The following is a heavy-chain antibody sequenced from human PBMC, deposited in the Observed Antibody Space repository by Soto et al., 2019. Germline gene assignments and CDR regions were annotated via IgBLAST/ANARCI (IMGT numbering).Heavy chain of an antibody. CDR1: GGTFSSYA. CDR3: ALPRGRKPGFDF. Sequence: SVKVSCKASGGTFSSYAIHWVRQAPGQGLEWMGGIIPIFGTANYAQKLQGRVTFTADESTSTAYMELSSLRSEDTAVYYCALPRGRKPGFDFWGQGTLVTVSS. D-gene: IGHD2-15*01. J-gene: IGHJ4*02. CDR2: IIPIFGTA. V-gene: IGHV1-69*13.